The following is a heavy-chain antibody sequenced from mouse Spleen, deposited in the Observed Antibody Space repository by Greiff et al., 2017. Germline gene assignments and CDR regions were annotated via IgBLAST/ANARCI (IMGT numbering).Heavy chain of an antibody. CDR3: ARSNYVDWFAY. CDR1: GFTFSDYG. D-gene: IGHD2-5*01. Sequence: EVKLVESGGGLVKPGGSLKLSCAASGFTFSDYGMHWVRQAPEKGLEWVAYISSGSSTIYYADTVKGRFTISRDNAKNTLFLQMTSLRSEDTAMYYCARSNYVDWFAYWGQGTLVTVSA. J-gene: IGHJ3*01. CDR2: ISSGSSTI. V-gene: IGHV5-17*01.